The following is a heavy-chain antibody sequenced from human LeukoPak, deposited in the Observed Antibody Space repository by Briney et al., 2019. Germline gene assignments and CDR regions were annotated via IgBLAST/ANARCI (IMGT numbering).Heavy chain of an antibody. J-gene: IGHJ6*03. CDR3: ARGDRTIFGVDTLYYYYMDV. Sequence: PGGSLRLSCAASGFTFSSYSMNWVRQAPGEGLGWVSYISSSSSSNIYDADYVKGRFTITRDKAKNSPYLQMNSLRAEDTAVYYCARGDRTIFGVDTLYYYYMDVWGKGTTVTVSS. CDR2: ISSSSSSNI. V-gene: IGHV3-48*01. CDR1: GFTFSSYS. D-gene: IGHD3-3*01.